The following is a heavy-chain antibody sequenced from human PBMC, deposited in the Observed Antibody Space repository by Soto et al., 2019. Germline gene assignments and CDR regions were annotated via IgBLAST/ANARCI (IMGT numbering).Heavy chain of an antibody. CDR3: ARSQGGSSSLDIYYYYYYGMDV. J-gene: IGHJ6*02. D-gene: IGHD2-15*01. V-gene: IGHV1-69*01. CDR1: GGTFSSYA. Sequence: QVQLVQSGAEVKKPGSSVKVSCKAPGGTFSSYAISWVRQAPGQGLEWMGGIIPIFGTANYAQKFQGRVTITADESPSTGYMGLSSLRSEDTAVYYCARSQGGSSSLDIYYYYYYGMDVWGQGTTVTVSS. CDR2: IIPIFGTA.